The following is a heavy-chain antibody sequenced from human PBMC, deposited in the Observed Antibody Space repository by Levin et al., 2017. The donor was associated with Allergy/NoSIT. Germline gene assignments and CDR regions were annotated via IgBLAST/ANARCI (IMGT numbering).Heavy chain of an antibody. CDR1: GYTFTGYY. CDR2: INPNSGGT. D-gene: IGHD2-15*01. V-gene: IGHV1-2*02. J-gene: IGHJ5*02. CDR3: ARAGYCSGGSCYAGWFDP. Sequence: ASVKVSCKASGYTFTGYYMHWVRQAPGQGLEWMGWINPNSGGTNYAQKFQGRVTMTRDTSISTAYMELSRLRSDDTAVYYCARAGYCSGGSCYAGWFDPWGQGTLVTVSS.